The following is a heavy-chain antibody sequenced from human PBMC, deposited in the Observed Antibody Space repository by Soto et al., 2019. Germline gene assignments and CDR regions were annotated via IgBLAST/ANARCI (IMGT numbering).Heavy chain of an antibody. D-gene: IGHD5-18*01. J-gene: IGHJ4*02. Sequence: LSLPGAVYGGSFRGYYWSWIRQPPGKGLEWIGEINHSGSTNYNPSLKSRVTISVDTSKNQFSLKLSSVTAADTAVYYCARVFYSYGSGGFDYWGQGTMVTVSS. V-gene: IGHV4-34*01. CDR3: ARVFYSYGSGGFDY. CDR2: INHSGST. CDR1: GGSFRGYY.